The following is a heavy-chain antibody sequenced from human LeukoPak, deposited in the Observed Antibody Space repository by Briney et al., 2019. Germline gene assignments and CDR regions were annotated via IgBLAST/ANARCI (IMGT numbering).Heavy chain of an antibody. V-gene: IGHV4-30-4*01. CDR1: GGSISSGDYY. Sequence: SETLSLTCTVSGGSISSGDYYWSWIRQPPGKGLEWIGYIYYSGSTYYNPSLKSRVTMSVDTSKNQFSLKMSSVTAAVTAVYYCASNYGSGSYHYFDYWGQGTLVTVSS. CDR2: IYYSGST. CDR3: ASNYGSGSYHYFDY. D-gene: IGHD3-10*01. J-gene: IGHJ4*02.